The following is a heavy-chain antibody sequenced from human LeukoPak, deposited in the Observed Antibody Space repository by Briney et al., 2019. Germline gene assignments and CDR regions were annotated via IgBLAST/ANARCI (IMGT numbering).Heavy chain of an antibody. CDR2: IISSSSYI. CDR3: ASDTWYSRSWVRKSFDF. D-gene: IGHD6-13*01. J-gene: IGHJ4*02. Sequence: GGSLRLSCAASGFTFSSYSMNWVRQTPGEGLEWVSSIISSSSYIYYADSLKGRFTISRDNAKNSLYLQMNSLRAEDTAVYYCASDTWYSRSWVRKSFDFWGQGTLVTVSS. CDR1: GFTFSSYS. V-gene: IGHV3-21*01.